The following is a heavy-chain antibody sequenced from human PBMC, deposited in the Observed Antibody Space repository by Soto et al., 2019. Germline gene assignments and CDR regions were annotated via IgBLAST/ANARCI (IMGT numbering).Heavy chain of an antibody. V-gene: IGHV4-34*01. CDR2: INHSGST. CDR1: GGSFSGYY. J-gene: IGHJ4*02. Sequence: PSETLSLTCAVYGGSFSGYYWSWIRQPPGKGLEWIGEINHSGSTNYNPSLKSRVTISVDTSKNQFSLKLSSVTAADTAVYYCARARQWLVRFFYWGQGTLVTVSS. D-gene: IGHD6-19*01. CDR3: ARARQWLVRFFY.